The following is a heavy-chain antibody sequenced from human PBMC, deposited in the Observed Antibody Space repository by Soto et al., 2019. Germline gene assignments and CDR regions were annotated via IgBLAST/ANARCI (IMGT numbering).Heavy chain of an antibody. J-gene: IGHJ3*02. Sequence: RLSCAASVFTFSSYAMSWVRQAPGKGLEWVSAISGSGGSTYYADSVKGRFTISRDNSKNTLYLQMNSLRAEDTAVYYCAKGEYCSGGSCYSVAAFDIWGQGTMVTVSS. V-gene: IGHV3-23*01. CDR1: VFTFSSYA. CDR3: AKGEYCSGGSCYSVAAFDI. CDR2: ISGSGGST. D-gene: IGHD2-15*01.